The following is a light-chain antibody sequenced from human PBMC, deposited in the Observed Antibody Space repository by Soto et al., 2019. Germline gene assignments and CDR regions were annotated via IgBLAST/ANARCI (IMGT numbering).Light chain of an antibody. Sequence: DIQMTHSPSTLSGSVGDTVTITCRASQTISSWLAWYQHQTGSAPKLLIYGDSTLQSGVPSRFSGSGSGAELNLTIDKLQPEDFATYYCQKAYSFPITFGQGTRLEIK. CDR2: GDS. V-gene: IGKV1-5*01. CDR1: QTISSW. CDR3: QKAYSFPIT. J-gene: IGKJ5*01.